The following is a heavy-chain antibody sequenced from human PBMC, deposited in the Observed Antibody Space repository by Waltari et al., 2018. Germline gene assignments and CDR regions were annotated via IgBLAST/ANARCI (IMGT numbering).Heavy chain of an antibody. J-gene: IGHJ6*03. D-gene: IGHD2-15*01. V-gene: IGHV1-8*03. CDR2: MNPNSGNT. CDR3: ARAVRCSGGSCESHYMDV. CDR1: GYTFTSYD. Sequence: QVQLVQSGAEVKKPGASMKVSCKASGYTFTSYDTNWVRQATGQGLEWMGWMNPNSGNTGYAQKFQGRVTITRNTSISTAYMELSSLRSEDTAVHYCARAVRCSGGSCESHYMDVWGKGTTVTVSS.